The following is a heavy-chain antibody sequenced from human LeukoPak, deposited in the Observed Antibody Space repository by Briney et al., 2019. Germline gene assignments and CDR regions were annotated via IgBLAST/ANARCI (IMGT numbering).Heavy chain of an antibody. V-gene: IGHV3-7*01. CDR1: GFIFSSYW. Sequence: GGSLRLSCAASGFIFSSYWMSWVRQAPGKGLEWVANIKQDGSEKYYVDSVKGRFTISRDNAKNSLYLQMNSLRAEDTAVYYCARDRASYGSGSGTRKFDPWGQGTLVTVSS. J-gene: IGHJ5*02. D-gene: IGHD3-10*01. CDR3: ARDRASYGSGSGTRKFDP. CDR2: IKQDGSEK.